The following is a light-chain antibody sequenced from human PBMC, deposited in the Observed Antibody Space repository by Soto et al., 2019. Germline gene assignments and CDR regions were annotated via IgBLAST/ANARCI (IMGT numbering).Light chain of an antibody. CDR1: QFIGNW. CDR2: KAS. V-gene: IGKV1-5*03. J-gene: IGKJ2*02. Sequence: DIQMTQSPSTLSASVGDRVTITCRTSQFIGNWLAWYQQKPGKAPKLLIYKASSLESGVPSRFSGSGSGTXXXLXXXXXXXXDFGIYYCQQYNGTFGQGTKLEIK. CDR3: QQYNGT.